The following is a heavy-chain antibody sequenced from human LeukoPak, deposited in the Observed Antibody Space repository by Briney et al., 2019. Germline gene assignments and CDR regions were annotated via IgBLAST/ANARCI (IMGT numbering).Heavy chain of an antibody. D-gene: IGHD6-19*01. CDR3: TRVAPIAVAGTWFDP. V-gene: IGHV1-2*02. CDR2: INPNSGGT. CDR1: GYTFTGYY. Sequence: VASVKVSCKASGYTFTGYYMHWVRQAPGQGLEWMGWINPNSGGTNYAQKFQGRVTMTRDTSISTAYMELSRLRSDDTAVYYCTRVAPIAVAGTWFDPWGQGTLVTVSS. J-gene: IGHJ5*02.